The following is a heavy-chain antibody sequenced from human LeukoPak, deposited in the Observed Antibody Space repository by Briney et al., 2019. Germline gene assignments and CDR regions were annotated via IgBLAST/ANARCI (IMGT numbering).Heavy chain of an antibody. CDR3: ARGQAYCGADCYSD. V-gene: IGHV3-66*01. Sequence: GGSLRLSCAASGFSISHYYMTWVRQTPGEGLDWVSVIYTGGGTNYGDSVKGRFTISRDNSKNTLYLQMNSLRADDTAIYYCARGQAYCGADCYSDWGQGTLVTVSS. J-gene: IGHJ4*02. CDR2: IYTGGGT. D-gene: IGHD2-21*02. CDR1: GFSISHYY.